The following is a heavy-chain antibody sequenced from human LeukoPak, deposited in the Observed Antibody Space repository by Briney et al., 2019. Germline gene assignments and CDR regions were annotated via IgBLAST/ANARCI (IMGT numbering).Heavy chain of an antibody. CDR2: INPSGGST. Sequence: ASVKVSCKASGYTFTSYYMHWVRQAPGQGLEWMGIINPSGGSTSYAQKFRGRVTMTRDTSTSTVYMELSSLRSEDTAVYYCARDSIVLGPDYCGQGTLVTVSS. CDR1: GYTFTSYY. V-gene: IGHV1-46*01. D-gene: IGHD2-8*01. CDR3: ARDSIVLGPDY. J-gene: IGHJ4*02.